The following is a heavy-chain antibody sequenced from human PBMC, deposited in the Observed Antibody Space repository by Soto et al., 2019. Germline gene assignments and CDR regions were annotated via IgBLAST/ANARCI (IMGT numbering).Heavy chain of an antibody. V-gene: IGHV3-30*18. CDR2: ISYDGSNK. D-gene: IGHD2-15*01. J-gene: IGHJ4*02. CDR1: GFTFSSYG. Sequence: QVQLVESGGGVVQPGRSLRLSCAASGFTFSSYGMHWVRQAPGKGLEWVAVISYDGSNKYYADSVKGRFTISRDNSKNTLYLQMSSRRPEDTDVYYCAKARNALVLARGGNLFYYWGQGTLVTVSS. CDR3: AKARNALVLARGGNLFYY.